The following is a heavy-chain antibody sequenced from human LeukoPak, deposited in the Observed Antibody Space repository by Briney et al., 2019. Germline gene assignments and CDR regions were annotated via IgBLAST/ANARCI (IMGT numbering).Heavy chain of an antibody. Sequence: GGSLRLSCAVSGFTFSNAWMSWVRQAPGKGLEWVGRIKSKTDGETTDYAAPVKGRFTISRDDSKKTVYLQMNSLKTEDTAVYYCTTDPEMNYYYYYMGVWGKGTTVTVSS. J-gene: IGHJ6*03. CDR3: TTDPEMNYYYYYMGV. V-gene: IGHV3-15*01. D-gene: IGHD5-24*01. CDR2: IKSKTDGETT. CDR1: GFTFSNAW.